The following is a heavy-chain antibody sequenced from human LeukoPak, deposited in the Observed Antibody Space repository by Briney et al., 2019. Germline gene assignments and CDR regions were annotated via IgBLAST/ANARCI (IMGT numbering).Heavy chain of an antibody. Sequence: GGSLRLSCAASGFTFSSSAMSWVRQAPGKGLEWISAISNNGGYTYYADSVQGRFTISRDNSKSTLCLQMNSLRAEDTAVYYSAKQLGYCSDGSCYFPYWGQGTLVTVSS. V-gene: IGHV3-23*01. D-gene: IGHD2-15*01. CDR1: GFTFSSSA. CDR3: AKQLGYCSDGSCYFPY. J-gene: IGHJ4*02. CDR2: ISNNGGYT.